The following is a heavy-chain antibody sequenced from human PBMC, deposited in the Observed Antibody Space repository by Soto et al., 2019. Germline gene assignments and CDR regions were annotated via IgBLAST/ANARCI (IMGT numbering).Heavy chain of an antibody. CDR3: AREARGYSYGYFDY. CDR1: GDSISSDYYH. J-gene: IGHJ4*02. D-gene: IGHD5-18*01. Sequence: SETLSLTCTVSGDSISSDYYHWTWIRQSPGKGLEWIGYIYYSGSTNYNPSLKSRVTISVDTSKNQFSLKLSSVTAADTAVYYCAREARGYSYGYFDYWGQGTLVTVSS. V-gene: IGHV4-61*01. CDR2: IYYSGST.